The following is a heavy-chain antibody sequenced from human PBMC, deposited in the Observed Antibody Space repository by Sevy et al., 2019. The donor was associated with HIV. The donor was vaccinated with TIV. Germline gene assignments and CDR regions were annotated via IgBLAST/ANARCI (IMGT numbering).Heavy chain of an antibody. V-gene: IGHV4-31*03. CDR3: ARLSDSLTTAWFDP. CDR1: GGSISSGGYY. D-gene: IGHD1-1*01. Sequence: SETLSLTCTVSGGSISSGGYYWSWIRQHPGKGLEWIGYIYYSGRTYDNPSLKSRVTISVDTSKNQFSLKLSSVTAADTAVYYCARLSDSLTTAWFDPWGQGTLVTVSS. J-gene: IGHJ5*02. CDR2: IYYSGRT.